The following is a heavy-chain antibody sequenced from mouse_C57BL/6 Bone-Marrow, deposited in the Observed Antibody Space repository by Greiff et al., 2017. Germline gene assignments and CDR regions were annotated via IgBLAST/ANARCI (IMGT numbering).Heavy chain of an antibody. J-gene: IGHJ4*01. V-gene: IGHV2-9-1*01. CDR1: GFSFTSYA. Sequence: QVQLKESGPGLVAPSQSLSITCTVSGFSFTSYAISWVRQPPGKGLEWLGVIWTGGGTNYNSALKSSLSISNDNSKSQAFLKMNRLQTADTARYFCARARDCGSPYDMDDWGQGTSVTVSS. D-gene: IGHD1-1*01. CDR3: ARARDCGSPYDMDD. CDR2: IWTGGGT.